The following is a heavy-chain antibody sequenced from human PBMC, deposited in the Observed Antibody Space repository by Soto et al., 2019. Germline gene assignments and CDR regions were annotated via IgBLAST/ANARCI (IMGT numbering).Heavy chain of an antibody. CDR3: GRENNGGPEF. V-gene: IGHV3-7*01. CDR1: GFAFSIYW. Sequence: EVQLVESGGGLVQPGGSLRLSCAASGFAFSIYWMMWVRQAPGKGLEWVANIKEDGSKKYHVDSVKGRFTISRDNAKNSLYLQLNSLRVEDTAIYYCGRENNGGPEFGGQGTMVTVSS. J-gene: IGHJ4*02. CDR2: IKEDGSKK. D-gene: IGHD1-20*01.